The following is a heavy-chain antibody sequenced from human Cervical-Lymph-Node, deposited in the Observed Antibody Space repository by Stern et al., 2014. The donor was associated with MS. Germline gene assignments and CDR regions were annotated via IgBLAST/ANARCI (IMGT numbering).Heavy chain of an antibody. CDR2: VYYSGNT. CDR3: ARHQLGYGYAYLRY. J-gene: IGHJ4*02. CDR1: GDSLSSSTFY. Sequence: QLQLQESGPGLVKPSDTLSLTCSVSGDSLSSSTFYWGWIRQPPGKGPEWIGSVYYSGNTYYHTSLKSRVTISVDTSKNQFSLRLPSVTAADTAVYYCARHQLGYGYAYLRYWGQGTLVTVSS. V-gene: IGHV4-39*01. D-gene: IGHD5-18*01.